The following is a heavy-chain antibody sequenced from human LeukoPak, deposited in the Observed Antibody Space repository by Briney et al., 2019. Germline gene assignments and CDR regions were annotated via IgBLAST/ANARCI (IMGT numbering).Heavy chain of an antibody. CDR1: GGSVSTFTDY. Sequence: SETLSLTCTVSGGSVSTFTDYWTWIRQPPGKGLEWIGYIYYSGSTKYNPSLKSRVTISVDTSKNHFSLNLSSVTAADTAVYYCARGKGVYFDYWGQGNLVTVSS. J-gene: IGHJ4*02. CDR2: IYYSGST. CDR3: ARGKGVYFDY. V-gene: IGHV4-61*03.